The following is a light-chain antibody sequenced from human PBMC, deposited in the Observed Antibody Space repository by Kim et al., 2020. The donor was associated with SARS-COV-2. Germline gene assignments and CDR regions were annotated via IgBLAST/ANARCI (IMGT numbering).Light chain of an antibody. CDR3: QQRSNGSIT. CDR1: KSVSIY. V-gene: IGKV3-11*01. CDR2: DAS. Sequence: EIVLTQSPATLSLSPGERATLSCRASKSVSIYLAWYQQKPGQAPRLLIYDASNRATGIPARFSGSGSGTDFTLTISSLEPEDFAVYYCQQRSNGSITFGQGTRLEIK. J-gene: IGKJ5*01.